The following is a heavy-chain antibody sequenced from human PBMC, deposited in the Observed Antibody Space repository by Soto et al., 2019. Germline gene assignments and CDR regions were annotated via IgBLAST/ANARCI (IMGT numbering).Heavy chain of an antibody. J-gene: IGHJ5*02. CDR3: ARHSLGYYGSGSPAGGFDP. CDR2: IYYSGST. D-gene: IGHD3-10*01. CDR1: GGSISSSSYY. V-gene: IGHV4-39*01. Sequence: QLQLQESGPGLVKPSETLSLTCTVSGGSISSSSYYWGWIRQPPGKGLEWIGSIYYSGSTYYNPSLKSRVTRSVDTSKNQFSLKLSSVTAADTAVYYCARHSLGYYGSGSPAGGFDPWGQGTLVTVSS.